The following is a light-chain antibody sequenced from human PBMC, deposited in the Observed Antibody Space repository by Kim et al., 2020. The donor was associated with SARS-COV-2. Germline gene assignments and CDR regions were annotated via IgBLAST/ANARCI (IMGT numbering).Light chain of an antibody. CDR1: QTINNK. Sequence: YPGERATLSCRASQTINNKLVWYQQKPGQAPRLLIYDATTRVTGVPARFIGSGSETDFTLTISSLQSEDFAVYYCQQSNDWPPLTFGQGTKVDIK. V-gene: IGKV3-15*01. CDR3: QQSNDWPPLT. J-gene: IGKJ1*01. CDR2: DAT.